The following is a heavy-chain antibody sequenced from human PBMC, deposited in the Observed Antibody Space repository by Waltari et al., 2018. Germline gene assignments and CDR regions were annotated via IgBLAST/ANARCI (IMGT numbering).Heavy chain of an antibody. CDR1: GFTFSSYS. CDR3: ARNIAARPDYFDY. Sequence: EVQLVESGGGLVKPGGSLRLSCAASGFTFSSYSMNWVRQAPGKGLEWVSSISSSSSYIYYADSVKGRFTISRDNAKNSLYLQMNSLRAEDTAVYYCARNIAARPDYFDYWGQGTLVTVSS. CDR2: ISSSSSYI. J-gene: IGHJ4*02. V-gene: IGHV3-21*01. D-gene: IGHD6-6*01.